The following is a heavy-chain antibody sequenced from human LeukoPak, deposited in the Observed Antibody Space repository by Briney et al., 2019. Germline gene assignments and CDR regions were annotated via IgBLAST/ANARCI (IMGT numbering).Heavy chain of an antibody. D-gene: IGHD3-10*01. CDR2: IYYSGSA. J-gene: IGHJ6*02. CDR3: ARDTGVVRGVIITVRHMGWYGMDV. V-gene: IGHV4-30-4*02. CDR1: GGSISSGDYY. Sequence: PSETLSLTCTVSGGSISSGDYYWSWIRQPPGKGLEWFGYIYYSGSAYYNPSLKSRVTISVDTSKNQFSLKLSSVTAADTAVYYCARDTGVVRGVIITVRHMGWYGMDVWGQGTTVTVSS.